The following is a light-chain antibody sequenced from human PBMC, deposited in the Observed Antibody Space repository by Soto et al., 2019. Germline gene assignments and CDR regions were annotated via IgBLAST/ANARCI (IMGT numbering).Light chain of an antibody. CDR2: SDT. J-gene: IGLJ2*01. CDR3: QVWDSGSAHVL. Sequence: SYELTQPPSVSVAPGETARISCGGNNIGSKGVHWYQQKPGQAPVLVIYSDTDLPPVIPERFSGSNSANMATLTISRVEAGDEADYYCQVWDSGSAHVLFGAGTKLTVL. CDR1: NIGSKG. V-gene: IGLV3-21*01.